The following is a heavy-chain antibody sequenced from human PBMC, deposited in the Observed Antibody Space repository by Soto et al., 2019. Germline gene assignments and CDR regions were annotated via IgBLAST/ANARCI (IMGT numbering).Heavy chain of an antibody. V-gene: IGHV4-31*03. CDR1: GGSISSGGYY. D-gene: IGHD5-18*01. J-gene: IGHJ4*02. Sequence: SETLSLTCTVSGGSISSGGYYWSWIRQHPGKGLEWIGYIYYSGSTYHNPSLKSRVTISVDTSKNQFSLKLSSVTAADTAVYYCARGYGRNFDYWGQGTLVTVSS. CDR3: ARGYGRNFDY. CDR2: IYYSGST.